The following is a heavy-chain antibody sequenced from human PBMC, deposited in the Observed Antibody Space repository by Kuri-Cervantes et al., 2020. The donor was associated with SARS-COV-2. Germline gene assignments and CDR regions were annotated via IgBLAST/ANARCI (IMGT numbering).Heavy chain of an antibody. J-gene: IGHJ4*02. V-gene: IGHV3-23*01. Sequence: GGSLRLSCAASRFTFNKYDLIWVRQAPGKGLEWVSSISTSGGDTNCADSLKGRFTISRDNSKNTLYLQMNSLRVEDTAVYYCASVSTMGVSLDWGQGTLVIVSS. D-gene: IGHD5-24*01. CDR2: ISTSGGDT. CDR1: RFTFNKYD. CDR3: ASVSTMGVSLD.